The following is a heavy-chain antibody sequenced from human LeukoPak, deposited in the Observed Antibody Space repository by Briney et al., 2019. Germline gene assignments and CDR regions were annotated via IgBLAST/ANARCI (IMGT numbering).Heavy chain of an antibody. D-gene: IGHD3-3*01. J-gene: IGHJ3*02. CDR1: GFTLSSYG. Sequence: GGSLRLSCAASGFTLSSYGMHWVRQAPGKGLEWVAVIWYDGSNKYYADSVKGRFTISRDNSKNTLYLQMNSLRAEDTAVYYCARDRGYDFWSGYGAFDIWGQGTMVTVSS. CDR2: IWYDGSNK. CDR3: ARDRGYDFWSGYGAFDI. V-gene: IGHV3-33*01.